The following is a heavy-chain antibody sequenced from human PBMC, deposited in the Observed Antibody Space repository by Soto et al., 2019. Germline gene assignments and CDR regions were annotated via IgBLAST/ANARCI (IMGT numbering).Heavy chain of an antibody. CDR1: GYTFTSYA. CDR2: INAGNGNT. J-gene: IGHJ6*02. V-gene: IGHV1-3*01. Sequence: ASVKVSCKASGYTFTSYAMHWVRQAPGQRLEWMGWINAGNGNTKYSQKFQGRVTITRDTSASTAYMELSSLRSEDTAVYYCASQIKAAVTLYYYYHYRLDVWGQGTSVPVSS. D-gene: IGHD6-13*01. CDR3: ASQIKAAVTLYYYYHYRLDV.